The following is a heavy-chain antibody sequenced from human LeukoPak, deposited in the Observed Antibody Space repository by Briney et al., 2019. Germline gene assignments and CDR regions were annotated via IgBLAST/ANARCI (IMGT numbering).Heavy chain of an antibody. J-gene: IGHJ4*02. CDR3: ATRNDLYYFDY. D-gene: IGHD1-1*01. CDR2: IYYSGST. Sequence: KPSETLSLTCTVSGGSISSYYWSWIRQPPGKGLEWIGYIYYSGSTNYNPSLKSRVTISVDTSKNQFSLKLSSVTAADTAVYYCATRNDLYYFDYWGQGTLVTVSS. CDR1: GGSISSYY. V-gene: IGHV4-59*01.